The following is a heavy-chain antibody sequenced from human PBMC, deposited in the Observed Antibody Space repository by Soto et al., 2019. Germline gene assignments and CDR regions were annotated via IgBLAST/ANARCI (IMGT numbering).Heavy chain of an antibody. CDR1: GFTFSNYA. CDR2: ISGSGGST. CDR3: ATAAAAGTAY. D-gene: IGHD6-13*01. V-gene: IGHV3-23*01. Sequence: GALRLSCAASGFTFSNYAMSWVRQAPGKGLEWVSAISGSGGSTYYADSVKGRFTISRDNSKNTLYLQMNSLRAEDTAVYYCATAAAAGTAYWGQGTLVTVSS. J-gene: IGHJ4*02.